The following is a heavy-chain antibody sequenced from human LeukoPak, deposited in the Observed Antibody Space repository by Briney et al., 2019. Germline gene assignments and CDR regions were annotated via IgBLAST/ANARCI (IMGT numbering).Heavy chain of an antibody. CDR1: GFTFSSYG. Sequence: GGTLRLSCAASGFTFSSYGMSWVRQAPGKGLEWVSAISGSGGSTYYADSVKGRFTISRDNSKNTLYLQMNSLRAEDTAVYYCARDNPSALWFGEIYNPNFDYWGQGTLVTVSS. CDR3: ARDNPSALWFGEIYNPNFDY. CDR2: ISGSGGST. V-gene: IGHV3-23*01. J-gene: IGHJ4*02. D-gene: IGHD3-10*01.